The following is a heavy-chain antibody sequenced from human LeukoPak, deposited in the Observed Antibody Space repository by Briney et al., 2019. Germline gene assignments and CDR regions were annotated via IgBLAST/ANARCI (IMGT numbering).Heavy chain of an antibody. Sequence: ASVKVSCKAPGYTFTSYGISWVRQAPGQGLEWMGWISAYNANTNYAQKFQGRVTMTTDTSTSTVYMELRSLRSDDTAIYYCARTDYDILTGARMDVWGKGTTVTVSS. CDR3: ARTDYDILTGARMDV. CDR2: ISAYNANT. V-gene: IGHV1-18*01. J-gene: IGHJ6*04. D-gene: IGHD3-9*01. CDR1: GYTFTSYG.